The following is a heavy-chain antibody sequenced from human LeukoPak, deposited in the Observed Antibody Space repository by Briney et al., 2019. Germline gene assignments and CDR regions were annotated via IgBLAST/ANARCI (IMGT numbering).Heavy chain of an antibody. CDR2: ISWNSGSI. CDR1: GFTFDDYA. Sequence: PGGSLRLSCAASGFTFDDYAMHWVRQAPGKGLEWVSGISWNSGSIGYADSVKGRFTISRDNAKNSLYLQMNSLRAEDTALYYCAKGGSVWGSYRSPFDYWGQGTLVTVSS. J-gene: IGHJ4*02. V-gene: IGHV3-9*01. D-gene: IGHD3-16*02. CDR3: AKGGSVWGSYRSPFDY.